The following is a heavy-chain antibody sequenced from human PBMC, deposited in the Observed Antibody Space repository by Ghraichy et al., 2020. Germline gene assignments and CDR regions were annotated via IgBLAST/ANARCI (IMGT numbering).Heavy chain of an antibody. D-gene: IGHD2-15*01. Sequence: SETLSLTCTVSGGSISSSSYYWGWIRQPPGKGLEWIGSIYYRGSTYYNPSLKSRVTISVDTSKNLFSLKLSSVTAADTAVYYCADYSRGFDYWGQGTLVTVSS. CDR3: ADYSRGFDY. J-gene: IGHJ4*02. CDR1: GGSISSSSYY. CDR2: IYYRGST. V-gene: IGHV4-39*01.